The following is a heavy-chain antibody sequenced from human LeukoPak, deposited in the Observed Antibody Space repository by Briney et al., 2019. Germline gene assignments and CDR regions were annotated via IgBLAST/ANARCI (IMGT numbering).Heavy chain of an antibody. CDR1: GYTFTTYD. CDR2: IIPIFGTA. CDR3: ARAGDSSGPDAFDI. J-gene: IGHJ3*02. D-gene: IGHD3-22*01. Sequence: SVKVSCKVSGYTFTTYDISWVRQAPGQGLEWMGGIIPIFGTANYAQKFQGRVTITADESTSTAYMELSSLRSEDTAVYYCARAGDSSGPDAFDIWGQGTMVTVSS. V-gene: IGHV1-69*13.